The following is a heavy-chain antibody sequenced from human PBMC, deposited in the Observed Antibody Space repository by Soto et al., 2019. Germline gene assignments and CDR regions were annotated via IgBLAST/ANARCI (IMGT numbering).Heavy chain of an antibody. J-gene: IGHJ4*02. V-gene: IGHV1-69*13. Sequence: VASVKVSCKASGGTFSSYAISWVRQAPGQGLEWMGGIIPIFGTANYAQKFQGRVTITADESTSTAYMELSSLRSEDTAVYYCARVSPVSVYSSSWFYYFDYWGQGTLVTVSS. CDR3: ARVSPVSVYSSSWFYYFDY. CDR1: GGTFSSYA. D-gene: IGHD6-13*01. CDR2: IIPIFGTA.